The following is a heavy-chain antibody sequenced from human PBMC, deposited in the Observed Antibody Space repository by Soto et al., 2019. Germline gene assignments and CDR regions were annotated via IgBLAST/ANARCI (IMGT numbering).Heavy chain of an antibody. CDR2: LYYGRSA. Sequence: SETLSLTCAVSGDSISSYYCMWIRQPPGKGLESIGYLYYGRSANYNPSLKSRVTLSVDTSTNQCSLTLSAMTTADTAVYYCATRPPGGPYRGVFDYWSQGTLVTVSS. V-gene: IGHV4-59*01. CDR3: ATRPPGGPYRGVFDY. D-gene: IGHD3-10*01. CDR1: GDSISSYY. J-gene: IGHJ4*02.